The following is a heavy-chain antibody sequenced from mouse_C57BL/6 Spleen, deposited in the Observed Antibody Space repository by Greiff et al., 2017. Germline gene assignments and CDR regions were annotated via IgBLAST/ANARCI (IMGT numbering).Heavy chain of an antibody. V-gene: IGHV1-82*01. CDR1: GYAFSSSW. CDR3: AALYGNSPFDY. CDR2: IYPGDGDT. Sequence: QVQLKQSGPELVKPGASVKISCKASGYAFSSSWMNWVKQRPGKGLEWIGRIYPGDGDTNYNGKFKGKATLTADQSSSTAYMQLSSLTSEDSAVYFCAALYGNSPFDYWGQGTTLTVSS. D-gene: IGHD2-1*01. J-gene: IGHJ2*01.